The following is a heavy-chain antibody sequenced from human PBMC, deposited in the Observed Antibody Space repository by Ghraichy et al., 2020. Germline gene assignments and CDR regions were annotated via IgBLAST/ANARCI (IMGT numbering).Heavy chain of an antibody. V-gene: IGHV4-39*01. CDR1: GGSISSSSYY. CDR2: IYYSGST. CDR3: ARRQYDGMDV. Sequence: SETLSLTCTVSGGSISSSSYYWGWIRQPPGKGLEWIGSIYYSGSTYYNPSLKSRVTISVDTSKNQFSLKLSSVTAADTAVYYCARRQYDGMDVWGQGTTVTVSS. J-gene: IGHJ6*02.